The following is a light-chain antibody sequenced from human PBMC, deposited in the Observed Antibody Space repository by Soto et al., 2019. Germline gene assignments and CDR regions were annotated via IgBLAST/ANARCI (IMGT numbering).Light chain of an antibody. Sequence: EIVLTQSPGTLSLSPGERATLSCRASQSVSSSYLAWYQQKPGQAPRLLIYDASNRATGIPARFSGSGSGTDFTLTISSLEPEDFAVYYCQQRYNWWTFGQGTKVDIK. J-gene: IGKJ1*01. CDR2: DAS. V-gene: IGKV3D-20*02. CDR1: QSVSSSY. CDR3: QQRYNWWT.